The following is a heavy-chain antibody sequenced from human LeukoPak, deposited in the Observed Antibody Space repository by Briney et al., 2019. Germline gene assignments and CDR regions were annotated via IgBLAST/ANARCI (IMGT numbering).Heavy chain of an antibody. CDR2: IHHSGGT. V-gene: IGHV4-30-2*06. Sequence: PSETLSLTCTVSGGSISGDSYSWSWIRQSPGRGLEWIGNIHHSGGTYYRPSLRGRLTISVGNSKTQFSLKLTSVTAADTAVYYCARGLRYFDWTHYFDSWGQGTLVTVSS. D-gene: IGHD3-9*01. CDR1: GGSISGDSYS. CDR3: ARGLRYFDWTHYFDS. J-gene: IGHJ5*01.